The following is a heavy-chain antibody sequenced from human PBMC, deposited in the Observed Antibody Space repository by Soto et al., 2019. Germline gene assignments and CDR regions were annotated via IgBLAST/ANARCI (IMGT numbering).Heavy chain of an antibody. D-gene: IGHD6-13*01. CDR3: ARSGSSWNLREFDF. J-gene: IGHJ4*02. Sequence: XSVKVSCKASVYSFTNYGISWVRQAPGQGLEWMGWISAYNGNTNYAQKVRGRVTMTTDTSTSTAYMELRSLRSDDTAVYYCARSGSSWNLREFDFWGQGILVTVSS. V-gene: IGHV1-18*01. CDR2: ISAYNGNT. CDR1: VYSFTNYG.